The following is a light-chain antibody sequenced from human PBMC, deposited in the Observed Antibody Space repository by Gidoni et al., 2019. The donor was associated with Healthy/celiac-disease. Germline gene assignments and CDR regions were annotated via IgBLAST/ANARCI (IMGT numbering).Light chain of an antibody. CDR2: WAS. V-gene: IGKV4-1*01. Sequence: DIVMTQSPDSLAVSLGERATINYKSSQSVLYSSNNKNYLAWYQQKPGQPPKLLIYWASTRESGVPDRFSGSGSGTDFTLTISSLQAEDVAVYYCQQYYSTLFTFGPXTKVDIK. CDR3: QQYYSTLFT. CDR1: QSVLYSSNNKNY. J-gene: IGKJ3*01.